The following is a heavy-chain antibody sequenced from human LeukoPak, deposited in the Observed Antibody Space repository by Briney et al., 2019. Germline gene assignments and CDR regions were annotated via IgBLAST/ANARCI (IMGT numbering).Heavy chain of an antibody. CDR1: GGSISSGGYS. J-gene: IGHJ3*02. V-gene: IGHV4-30-2*01. CDR3: ARGKAPLKTMIRAFDI. CDR2: IYHSGST. Sequence: SETLSLTCAVSGGSISSGGYSWSWIRQPPGKGLEWIGYIYHSGSTYYNPSLKSRVTISVDRSKNQFSLKLSSVTAADTAVHYCARGKAPLKTMIRAFDIWGQGTMVTVSS. D-gene: IGHD3-10*01.